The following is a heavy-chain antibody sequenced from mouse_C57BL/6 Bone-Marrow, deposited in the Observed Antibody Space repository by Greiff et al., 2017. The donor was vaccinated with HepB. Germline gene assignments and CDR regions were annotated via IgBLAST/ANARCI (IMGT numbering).Heavy chain of an antibody. CDR2: IYPGNSDT. V-gene: IGHV1-5*01. CDR1: GYTFTSYW. Sequence: VQLQQSGTVLARPGASVKMSCKTSGYTFTSYWMHWVKQRPGQGLEWIGAIYPGNSDTSYNQKFKGKAKLTAVTSASTAYMELSSLTNEDSAVYYCTRAKIYYDYDGGAWFAYWGQGTLVTVSA. J-gene: IGHJ3*01. D-gene: IGHD2-4*01. CDR3: TRAKIYYDYDGGAWFAY.